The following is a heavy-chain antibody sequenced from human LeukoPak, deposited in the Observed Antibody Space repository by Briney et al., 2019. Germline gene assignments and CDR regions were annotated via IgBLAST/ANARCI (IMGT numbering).Heavy chain of an antibody. CDR2: IWYDGSNK. Sequence: GRSLRLSCAASGFTFSSYGMHRVRQAPGKGLEWVTVIWYDGSNKYYADSVKGRFTISRDNSKTTLYLQMNSLRVEDTAVYYCAKDPSGRWSGTYVDYWGQGTLVTVSS. V-gene: IGHV3-33*06. D-gene: IGHD3-3*01. CDR3: AKDPSGRWSGTYVDY. J-gene: IGHJ4*02. CDR1: GFTFSSYG.